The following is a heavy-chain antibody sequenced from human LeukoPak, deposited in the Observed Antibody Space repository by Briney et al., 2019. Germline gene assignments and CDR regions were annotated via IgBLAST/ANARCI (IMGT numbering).Heavy chain of an antibody. CDR2: INPNSGGT. CDR3: ALEGVVVAEGAFDI. Sequence: ASVKVSCKASGYTFTGYYMHWVRQAPGQGLEWMGWINPNSGGTNYAQKFQGRVTMTRDTSISTAYMELSRLRSDDTAVYYCALEGVVVAEGAFDIWGQGTMVTVSS. V-gene: IGHV1-2*02. D-gene: IGHD2-15*01. J-gene: IGHJ3*02. CDR1: GYTFTGYY.